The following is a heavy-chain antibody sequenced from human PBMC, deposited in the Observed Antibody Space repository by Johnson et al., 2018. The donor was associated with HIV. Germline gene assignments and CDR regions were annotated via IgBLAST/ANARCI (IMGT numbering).Heavy chain of an antibody. J-gene: IGHJ3*02. V-gene: IGHV3-30*04. D-gene: IGHD3-16*01. CDR3: ARGGGLGAFDI. CDR2: ISSDESKK. CDR1: GFTLSRYA. Sequence: VQLVESGGGVVQPGRSLRLSCAAPGFTLSRYAMHWVRQAPGTGLEWLAVISSDESKKYYADSVKGRLTISRDNSKNTLYLQMNSLRTEDTAVYYCARGGGLGAFDIWGQGTMVTVSS.